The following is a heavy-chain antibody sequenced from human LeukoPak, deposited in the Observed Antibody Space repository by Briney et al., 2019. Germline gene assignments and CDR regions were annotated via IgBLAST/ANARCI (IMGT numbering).Heavy chain of an antibody. Sequence: SETLSLTCTTSGAPISRFYWSWVRQPPGKGLEWIGNIYNGVPTFFNPSLKSRVTLSVDTSKTQFSLQLASVTAADTAVYYCVQTTGWPGFDYWGQGILVTVPS. CDR1: GAPISRFY. J-gene: IGHJ4*02. CDR2: IYNGVPT. V-gene: IGHV4-4*09. D-gene: IGHD6-19*01. CDR3: VQTTGWPGFDY.